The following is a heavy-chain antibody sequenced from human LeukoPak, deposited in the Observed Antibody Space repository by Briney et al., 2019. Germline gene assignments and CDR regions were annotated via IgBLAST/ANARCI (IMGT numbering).Heavy chain of an antibody. CDR3: ARAGGGGSYLIIHDTFDI. Sequence: SETLFLTCTSSGDSISSSTYYWGWIRQPPGKGLEWIGSMCYSGNTYYNPSLKSRVTISVDTSKNHFSLKLSSVTAADTAVYYCARAGGGGSYLIIHDTFDIWGQGTMVTVSS. J-gene: IGHJ3*02. CDR1: GDSISSSTYY. CDR2: MCYSGNT. V-gene: IGHV4-39*07. D-gene: IGHD1-26*01.